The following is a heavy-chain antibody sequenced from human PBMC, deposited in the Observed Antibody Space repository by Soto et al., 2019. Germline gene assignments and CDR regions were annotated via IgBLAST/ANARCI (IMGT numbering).Heavy chain of an antibody. J-gene: IGHJ5*02. CDR1: GGSISSTNW. Sequence: QVQLQESGPGLVKPSGTLSLTCAVSGGSISSTNWWNWVRQPPGKGLEWIGEIYHSGSTNYNPSLKIRLTISLDKSKNQFSLKLTSLPAADTAVSDWPRGIATAVHWFDPGGQGTLVTVSS. CDR2: IYHSGST. D-gene: IGHD6-13*01. V-gene: IGHV4-4*02. CDR3: PRGIATAVHWFDP.